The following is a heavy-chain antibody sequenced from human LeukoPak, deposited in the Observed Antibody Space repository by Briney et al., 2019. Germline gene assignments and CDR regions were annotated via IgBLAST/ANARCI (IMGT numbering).Heavy chain of an antibody. CDR3: ASNLGYCSSTSCYESY. V-gene: IGHV3-53*01. CDR1: GFTVSSNY. J-gene: IGHJ4*02. D-gene: IGHD2-2*01. CDR2: IYSGGST. Sequence: GGSLRLSCAASGFTVSSNYMSWVRQAPGKGLERVSVIYSGGSTYYADSVKGRFTISRDNSKNTLYLQMNSLRAEDTAVYYCASNLGYCSSTSCYESYWGQGTLVTVSS.